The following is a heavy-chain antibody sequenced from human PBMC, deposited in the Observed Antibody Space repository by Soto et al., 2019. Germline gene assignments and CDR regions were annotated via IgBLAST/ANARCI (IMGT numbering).Heavy chain of an antibody. D-gene: IGHD3-3*01. CDR1: GFTFTSSA. CDR2: IVVGSGNT. CDR3: AADYDFWSGYYRTWYFDL. J-gene: IGHJ2*01. Sequence: QMQLVQSGPEVKKPGTSVKVSCKASGFTFTSSAVQWVRQARGQRLEWIGWIVVGSGNTNYAQKFQERVTITRDMSTSTAYMELSSLRSEDTAVYYCAADYDFWSGYYRTWYFDLWGRGTLVTVSS. V-gene: IGHV1-58*01.